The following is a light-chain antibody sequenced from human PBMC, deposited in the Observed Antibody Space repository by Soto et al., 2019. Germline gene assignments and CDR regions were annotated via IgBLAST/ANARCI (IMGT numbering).Light chain of an antibody. CDR1: SSDVGGYNF. V-gene: IGLV2-8*01. Sequence: ALTQPPSASGSPGQSVTLSCTGTSSDVGGYNFVSWFQQNPGKAPKLMIYEVNKRPSGVPDRFSGSKSGNTASLTVSGLRAEDEADYYCNSYAGSNNFVVFGGGTQLTVL. J-gene: IGLJ2*01. CDR2: EVN. CDR3: NSYAGSNNFVV.